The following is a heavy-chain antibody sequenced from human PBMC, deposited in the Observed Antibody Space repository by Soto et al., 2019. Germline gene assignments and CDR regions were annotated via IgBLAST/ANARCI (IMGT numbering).Heavy chain of an antibody. D-gene: IGHD3-9*01. CDR2: INDRGSI. Sequence: QVQLQQWGAGPLRPLETLSLTCGVSGGSFSGYYWSWIRQSPGKGLEWIGEINDRGSINYNPSLKSRVRISGDTSKNHYSLNLRSVTAAATAVYYCARESHDILTGPPWVWYFDLWGRGTLVTVSS. CDR3: ARESHDILTGPPWVWYFDL. CDR1: GGSFSGYY. V-gene: IGHV4-34*01. J-gene: IGHJ2*01.